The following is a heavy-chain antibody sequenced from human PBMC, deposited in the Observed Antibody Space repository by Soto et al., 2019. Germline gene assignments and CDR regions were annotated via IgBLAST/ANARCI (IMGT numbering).Heavy chain of an antibody. CDR3: ARDAAYCGGDCYFLFDY. CDR2: ISSSCSII. J-gene: IGHJ4*02. D-gene: IGHD2-21*02. V-gene: IGHV3-11*04. Sequence: GSLRLPFAASGFTFSDYYMSWIRQAPGKGLEWVSYISSSCSIIYYADSVKGRFTISRDNAKKSLYLQMNSLRAEDTAVYYCARDAAYCGGDCYFLFDYWGQGTLVTVSS. CDR1: GFTFSDYY.